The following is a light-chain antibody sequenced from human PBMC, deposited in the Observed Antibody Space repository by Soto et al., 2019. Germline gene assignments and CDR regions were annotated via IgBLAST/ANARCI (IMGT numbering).Light chain of an antibody. CDR1: QDIRTW. Sequence: DIPMTQSPSSVSASVGDRVTITCRASQDIRTWLAWYQQKPGKAPKPLIYVTSSLYSGVPSRFSGSGSGTDFTLTISSLQPEDCATYYCQQANSFPVTFGGGTKVEIK. CDR3: QQANSFPVT. V-gene: IGKV1-12*01. J-gene: IGKJ4*01. CDR2: VTS.